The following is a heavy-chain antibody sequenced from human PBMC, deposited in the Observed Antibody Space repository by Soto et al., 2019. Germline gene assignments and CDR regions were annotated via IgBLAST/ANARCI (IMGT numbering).Heavy chain of an antibody. D-gene: IGHD3-10*01. CDR3: ARDTLLGAVRWFDP. Sequence: QVQLVESGGGVVQPGRSLRLSCAASGFTFSSYAMHWVRQAPGKGLEWVAVISYDGSNKYYADSVKGRFTISRDNSKNTLYLQMNSLRAEDTAVYYCARDTLLGAVRWFDPWGQGTLVTVSS. CDR1: GFTFSSYA. CDR2: ISYDGSNK. J-gene: IGHJ5*02. V-gene: IGHV3-30-3*01.